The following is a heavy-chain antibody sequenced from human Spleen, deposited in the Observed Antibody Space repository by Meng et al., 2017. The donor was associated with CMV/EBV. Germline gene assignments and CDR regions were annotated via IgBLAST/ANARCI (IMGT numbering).Heavy chain of an antibody. D-gene: IGHD6-6*01. CDR3: ASVGSSSSLDY. V-gene: IGHV3-48*03. CDR2: ISGSGSTI. J-gene: IGHJ4*02. CDR1: GFTFSSYE. Sequence: GESLKISCAASGFTFSSYEMNWVRQAPGKGLEWVAYISGSGSTIYSADSVKGRFTISRDNAKNALYVQMNSLRAEDTAVYYCASVGSSSSLDYWGQGTLVTVSS.